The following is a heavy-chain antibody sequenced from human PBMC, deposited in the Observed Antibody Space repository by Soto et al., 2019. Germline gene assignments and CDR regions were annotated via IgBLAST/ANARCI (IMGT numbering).Heavy chain of an antibody. CDR3: ARDRGAAAPYYYYGMDV. Sequence: GGSLRLSXXASXXXXXXXXXXXXXQAPGXGLEWVXXIWYDGSNKDLADSVKGRFTISRDNSKNMLYLQMNSLRAEDTAVYYCARDRGAAAPYYYYGMDVWGQGTTVTVSS. CDR1: XXXXXXXX. V-gene: IGHV3-33*01. J-gene: IGHJ6*02. D-gene: IGHD6-13*01. CDR2: IWYDGSNK.